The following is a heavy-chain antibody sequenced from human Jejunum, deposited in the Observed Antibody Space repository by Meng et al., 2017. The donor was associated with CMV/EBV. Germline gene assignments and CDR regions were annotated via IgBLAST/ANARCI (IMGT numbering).Heavy chain of an antibody. D-gene: IGHD1-26*01. CDR2: FYSSDTY. CDR1: GGSINNYY. V-gene: IGHV4-4*07. Sequence: QGQLQESGPGLVKHSETLSLTCTVSGGSINNYYWSWIRQSAEKGLEWIGRFYSSDTYNYHPSLNSRVTMSLDTSKNQFSLNLRSVTAADTAIYYCARGPGASTREGFDYWGLGTLVTVSS. J-gene: IGHJ4*02. CDR3: ARGPGASTREGFDY.